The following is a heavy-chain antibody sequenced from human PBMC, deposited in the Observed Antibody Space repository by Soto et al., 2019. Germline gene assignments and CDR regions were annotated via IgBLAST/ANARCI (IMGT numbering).Heavy chain of an antibody. CDR3: ARGVQYDFRSGHYYYGMDV. CDR1: GASFSGYY. D-gene: IGHD3-3*01. CDR2: INHSGST. Sequence: SETLSLTCAVYGASFSGYYLSWIGQPPGKGLEWIGEINHSGSTNYNPSLKSRVTISVDTSNNHFSLKLSSVTAADTAVYYCARGVQYDFRSGHYYYGMDVWGHGTTVT. J-gene: IGHJ6*01. V-gene: IGHV4-34*01.